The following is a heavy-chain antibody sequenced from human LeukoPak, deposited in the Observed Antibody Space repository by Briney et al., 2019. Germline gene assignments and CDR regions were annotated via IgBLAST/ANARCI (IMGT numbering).Heavy chain of an antibody. Sequence: GGSLRLSCAAFGFTFSNYWMNWVRQAPGKGLEWVANINQDGSEKYYVDSVKGRFTISRDNAKNSLYLQMNSLRAEDTAVYYCARGPLRTDVYWGQGTLVTVSS. CDR1: GFTFSNYW. D-gene: IGHD2-8*01. CDR3: ARGPLRTDVY. J-gene: IGHJ4*02. V-gene: IGHV3-7*05. CDR2: INQDGSEK.